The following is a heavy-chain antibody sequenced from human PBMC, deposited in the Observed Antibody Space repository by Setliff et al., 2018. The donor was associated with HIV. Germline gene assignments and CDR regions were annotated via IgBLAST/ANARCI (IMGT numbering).Heavy chain of an antibody. Sequence: ASVKVSCKASGYIFTSYGISWVRQAPGQGLEWMGWISAYNGNTNYAQKLQGRVTMTTDTSTSTAYMELRSLRSDDTAVYYCARMIVLSASSPPNAFDIWGQGTMVTVSS. J-gene: IGHJ3*02. D-gene: IGHD3-22*01. CDR1: GYIFTSYG. CDR2: ISAYNGNT. CDR3: ARMIVLSASSPPNAFDI. V-gene: IGHV1-18*01.